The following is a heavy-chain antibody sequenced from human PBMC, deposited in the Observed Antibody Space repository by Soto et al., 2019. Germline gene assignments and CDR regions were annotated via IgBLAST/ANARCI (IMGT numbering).Heavy chain of an antibody. CDR1: GFTFGNHD. D-gene: IGHD2-2*01. CDR2: ISNGARTT. V-gene: IGHV3-48*03. Sequence: GVPMRLSCQSSGFTFGNHDMNWVRQAPGKRLEWISYISNGARTTSYADSVRGRFTISRDNDKDSLFLQMNSLRAEDTALYYCERDAACYDGRGPALDACGPGATVTVS. J-gene: IGHJ6*02. CDR3: ERDAACYDGRGPALDA.